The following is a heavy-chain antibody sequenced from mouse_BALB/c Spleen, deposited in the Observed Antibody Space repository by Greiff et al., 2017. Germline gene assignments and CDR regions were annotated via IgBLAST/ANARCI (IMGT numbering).Heavy chain of an antibody. V-gene: IGHV6-6*02. CDR1: GFTFSNYW. CDR2: IRLKSNNYAT. CDR3: TRDGLGGFAY. D-gene: IGHD2-3*01. J-gene: IGHJ3*01. Sequence: EVKLVESGGGLVQPGGSMKLSCVASGFTFSNYWMNWVRQSPEKGLEWVAEIRLKSNNYATHYAESVKGRFTISRDDSKSSVYLQMNNLRAEDTGIYYCTRDGLGGFAYWGQGTLVTVSA.